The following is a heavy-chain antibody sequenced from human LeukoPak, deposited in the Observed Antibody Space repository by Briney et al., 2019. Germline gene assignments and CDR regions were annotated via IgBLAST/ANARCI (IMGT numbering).Heavy chain of an antibody. D-gene: IGHD1-26*01. CDR2: INPNSGGT. V-gene: IGHV1-2*02. CDR1: GYTFPDYD. CDR3: ARGTSRSYLLVGDY. J-gene: IGHJ4*02. Sequence: ASMKVSCKASGYTFPDYDMHWVGQAPGQGLEWMGCINPNSGGTNYAQKFQGRGTMTRDTSISTAHMELNRLRSDDTAVYYCARGTSRSYLLVGDYWGQGTLVTVSS.